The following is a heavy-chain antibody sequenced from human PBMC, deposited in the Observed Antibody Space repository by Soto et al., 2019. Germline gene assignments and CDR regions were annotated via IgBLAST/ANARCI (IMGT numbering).Heavy chain of an antibody. V-gene: IGHV3-53*01. CDR3: VRTSSY. CDR1: GFAVNSNY. CDR2: IYGGGTT. D-gene: IGHD6-19*01. J-gene: IGHJ4*02. Sequence: GGSLRLSCAASGFAVNSNYMSWVRQAPGKGLEWVSVIYGGGTTYYSDSVKGRFTISRDNSKNTVFLKMKSLRAPDKAVYYCVRTSSYWGQGTRVTVSS.